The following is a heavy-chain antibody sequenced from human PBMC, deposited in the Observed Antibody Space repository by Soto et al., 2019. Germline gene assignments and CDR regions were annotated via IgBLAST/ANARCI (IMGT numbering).Heavy chain of an antibody. V-gene: IGHV3-21*01. J-gene: IGHJ4*02. CDR3: ARDPGIVGATKVFDY. CDR1: GFTFSSYS. D-gene: IGHD1-26*01. Sequence: GGSLRLSCAASGFTFSSYSMNWVRQAPGKGLEWVSSISSRSSYIYYADSVKGRFTISRDNTKNSLYLQMNSLRAEDTAVYYCARDPGIVGATKVFDYWGQGTLVTVYS. CDR2: ISSRSSYI.